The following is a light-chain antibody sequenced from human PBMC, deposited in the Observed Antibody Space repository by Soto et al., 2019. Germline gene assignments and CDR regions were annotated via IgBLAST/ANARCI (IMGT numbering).Light chain of an antibody. Sequence: QSALTQPASVSGSPGQSITMSSTGSSSDVGTYNYVSWYQHHPGRAPKLIIYEVRNRPSGVSDRFSGSKSGNTASLTISGLQAEDEADYYCTLYMSSSLFFGGGTKVTVL. CDR1: SSDVGTYNY. CDR2: EVR. J-gene: IGLJ2*01. V-gene: IGLV2-14*01. CDR3: TLYMSSSLF.